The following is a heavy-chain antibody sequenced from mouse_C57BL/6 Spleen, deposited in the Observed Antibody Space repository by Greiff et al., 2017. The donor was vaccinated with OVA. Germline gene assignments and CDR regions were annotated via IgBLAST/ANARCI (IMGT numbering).Heavy chain of an antibody. V-gene: IGHV5-4*03. Sequence: DVKLVESGGGLVKPGGSLKLSCAASGFTFSSYAMSWVRQTPEKRLEWVATISDGGSYTYYPDNVKGRFTISRDNAKNNLYLQMSHLKSEDTAMYYCVRAYYSNPWFAYWGQGTLVTVSA. CDR3: VRAYYSNPWFAY. D-gene: IGHD2-5*01. CDR1: GFTFSSYA. J-gene: IGHJ3*01. CDR2: ISDGGSYT.